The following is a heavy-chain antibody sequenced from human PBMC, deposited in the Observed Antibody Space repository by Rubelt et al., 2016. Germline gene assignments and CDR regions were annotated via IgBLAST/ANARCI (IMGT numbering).Heavy chain of an antibody. V-gene: IGHV4-38-2*02. CDR3: SSVTVGYCSCNYCKDF. CDR2: TYYGGST. CDR1: GHSISSGYF. D-gene: IGHD2-15*01. Sequence: QVQLQESGPGLVKASETLSLTCTVSGHSISSGYFWAWIRQPPGKGLEWIGNTYYGGSTFYNPSLKSRVTISIDTSKNQFPLKLNPGTAADTAVEYCSSVTVGYCSCNYCKDFWGQGALVTVAS. J-gene: IGHJ4*02.